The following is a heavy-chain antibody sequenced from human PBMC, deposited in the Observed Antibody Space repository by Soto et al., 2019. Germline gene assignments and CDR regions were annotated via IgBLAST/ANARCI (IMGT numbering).Heavy chain of an antibody. Sequence: GGSLRLSCAASGFIFSSYGMLWVRQAPGKGLEWVAVISHDGNNKYYVDSVKGRFTISRDNSKDTLFLQMNSLRAEDTAVYYCVKDEALRRPNFFYVMVVGGQGATVTVS. CDR1: GFIFSSYG. CDR2: ISHDGNNK. J-gene: IGHJ6*02. CDR3: VKDEALRRPNFFYVMVV. D-gene: IGHD1-1*01. V-gene: IGHV3-30*18.